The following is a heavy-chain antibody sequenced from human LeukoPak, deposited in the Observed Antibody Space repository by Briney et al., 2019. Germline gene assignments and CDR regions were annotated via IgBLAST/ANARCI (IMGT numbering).Heavy chain of an antibody. V-gene: IGHV1-18*01. CDR2: ISAYNGNT. Sequence: ASVKVSCKASGYTFTSYGISWVRQAPGQGLEWMGWISAYNGNTNYAQKLQGRVTMTTDTSTSTAYMELRSLRSDDTAVYYCARVGGVTALWWDCYGMDVWGQGTTVTVSS. D-gene: IGHD2-21*01. CDR3: ARVGGVTALWWDCYGMDV. CDR1: GYTFTSYG. J-gene: IGHJ6*02.